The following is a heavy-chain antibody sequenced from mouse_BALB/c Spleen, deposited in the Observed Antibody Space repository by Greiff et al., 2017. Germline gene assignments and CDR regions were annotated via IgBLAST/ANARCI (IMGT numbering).Heavy chain of an antibody. V-gene: IGHV5-17*02. D-gene: IGHD1-2*01. Sequence: EVNVVESGGGLVQPGGSRKLSCAASGFTFSSFGMHWVRQAPEKGLEWVAYISSGSSTIYYADTVKGRFTISRDNPKNTLFLQMTSLRSEDTAMYYCARSITTYYYAMDYWGQGTSVTVSS. J-gene: IGHJ4*01. CDR3: ARSITTYYYAMDY. CDR2: ISSGSSTI. CDR1: GFTFSSFG.